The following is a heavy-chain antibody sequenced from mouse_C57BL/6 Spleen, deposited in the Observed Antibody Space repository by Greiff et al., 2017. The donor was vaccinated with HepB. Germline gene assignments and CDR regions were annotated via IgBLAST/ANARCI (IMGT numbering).Heavy chain of an antibody. CDR3: ARFGYDWYFDV. V-gene: IGHV1-81*01. CDR2: IYPRSGNT. CDR1: GYTFTSYG. J-gene: IGHJ1*03. Sequence: VMLVESGAELARPGASVKLSCKASGYTFTSYGISWVKQRTGQGLEWIGEIYPRSGNTYYNEKFKGKATLTADKSSSTAYMELRSLTSEDSAVYFCARFGYDWYFDVWGTGTTVTVSS. D-gene: IGHD2-2*01.